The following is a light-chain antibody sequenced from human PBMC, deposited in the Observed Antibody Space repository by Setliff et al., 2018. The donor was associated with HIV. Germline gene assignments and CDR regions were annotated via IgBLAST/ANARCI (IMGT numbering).Light chain of an antibody. J-gene: IGKJ4*01. CDR2: AAS. Sequence: IQLTQSPSFLSASVGDRVTITCRASQGISSYLAWYQQKPGKAPKLLIYAASTLQSGVPSRFSGGGSGTDFTLTISCLQSEDFATYYCQQYYTYPPIFGGGTKVDIK. CDR3: QQYYTYPPI. CDR1: QGISSY. V-gene: IGKV1-9*01.